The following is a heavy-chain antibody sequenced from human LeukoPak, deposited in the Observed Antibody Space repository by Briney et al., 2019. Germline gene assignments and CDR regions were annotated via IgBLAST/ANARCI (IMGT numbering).Heavy chain of an antibody. V-gene: IGHV3-33*01. Sequence: GGSLRLSCAASGFPFSSYAMHWVRQAPGKGLEWVAVIWYDGSKKYYGDSVKGRFTTSRDNSKNTLYLQVNSLRAEDTAVYYCASPSSGQSFDIWGQGTMVIVSS. CDR3: ASPSSGQSFDI. CDR1: GFPFSSYA. CDR2: IWYDGSKK. J-gene: IGHJ3*02. D-gene: IGHD3-22*01.